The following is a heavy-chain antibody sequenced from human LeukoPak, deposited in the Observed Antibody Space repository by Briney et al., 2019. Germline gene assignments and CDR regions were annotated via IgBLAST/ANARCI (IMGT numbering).Heavy chain of an antibody. D-gene: IGHD3-3*01. Sequence: ASVKVSCKASGYTFTSYGISWVRQAPGQGLEWMGWISAYNGNTNYAQKLQGRVTMTTDTSTSTAYMELRSLRSDDTAVYYCARAVGVDSKQPVRPHYYYYYGMDVWGQGTTVTVSS. J-gene: IGHJ6*02. CDR3: ARAVGVDSKQPVRPHYYYYYGMDV. CDR1: GYTFTSYG. CDR2: ISAYNGNT. V-gene: IGHV1-18*01.